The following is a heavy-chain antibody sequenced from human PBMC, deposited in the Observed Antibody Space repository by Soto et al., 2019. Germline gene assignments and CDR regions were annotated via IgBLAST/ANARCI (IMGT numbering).Heavy chain of an antibody. CDR1: GFTFSTYA. Sequence: EVQLLESGGGLVQPGGSLRLSCAASGFTFSTYAMSWVRQAPGKGLEWVSAISGSGGSTYYADSVKGRFTISRDNSKNTRNLQVNSLRAEDTGVYYCAKVYYNFWSGYDYWGQGALVTVSS. CDR3: AKVYYNFWSGYDY. V-gene: IGHV3-23*01. CDR2: ISGSGGST. D-gene: IGHD3-3*01. J-gene: IGHJ4*02.